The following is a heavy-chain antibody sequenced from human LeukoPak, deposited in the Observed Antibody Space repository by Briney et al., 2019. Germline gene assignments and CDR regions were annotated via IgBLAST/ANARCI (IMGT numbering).Heavy chain of an antibody. CDR1: GFTFSDYY. CDR2: ISKNGKTI. CDR3: ARGGYCSSTSCQGGNWFDP. V-gene: IGHV3-11*01. D-gene: IGHD2-2*01. Sequence: PGGSLRLSCAASGFTFSDYYMSWIRQAPGKGLEWLSYISKNGKTIYYADSVKGRFTISRDNARKSVYLQMNSLRAEDTAVYYCARGGYCSSTSCQGGNWFDPWGQGTLVTVSS. J-gene: IGHJ5*02.